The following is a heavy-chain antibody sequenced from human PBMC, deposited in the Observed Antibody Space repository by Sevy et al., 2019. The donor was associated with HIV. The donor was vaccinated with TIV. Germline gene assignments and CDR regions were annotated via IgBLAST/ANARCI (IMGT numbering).Heavy chain of an antibody. D-gene: IGHD3-3*01. CDR1: GGSISSSSYY. J-gene: IGHJ4*02. CDR3: ARALRLTYYDFWSGQYYFDY. Sequence: SETLSLTCTVSGGSISSSSYYWGWIRQPPGKGLEWIGSIYYSGSTYYNPSLRSQVTITVDTSKNQFSLKLGSVTAADTAVYYCARALRLTYYDFWSGQYYFDYWGQGTLVTVSS. CDR2: IYYSGST. V-gene: IGHV4-39*07.